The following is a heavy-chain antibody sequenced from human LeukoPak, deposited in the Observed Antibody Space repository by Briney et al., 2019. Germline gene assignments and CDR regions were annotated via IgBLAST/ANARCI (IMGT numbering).Heavy chain of an antibody. D-gene: IGHD4-23*01. CDR1: GYTFTTYG. CDR2: ISAYNGNT. V-gene: IGHV1-18*01. Sequence: ASVKVSCKASGYTFTTYGISWVRQAPGQGLEWMGWISAYNGNTNYAQKLRGRVTMTTDTSTSTAYMELRSLRSDDTAVYYCARDYGGNSERAFDIWGQGTMVTVSS. J-gene: IGHJ3*02. CDR3: ARDYGGNSERAFDI.